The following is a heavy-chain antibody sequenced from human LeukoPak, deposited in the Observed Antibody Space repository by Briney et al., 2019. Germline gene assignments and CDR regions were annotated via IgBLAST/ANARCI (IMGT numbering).Heavy chain of an antibody. CDR3: GRAAGYSSGYYNY. J-gene: IGHJ4*02. V-gene: IGHV6-1*01. Sequence: SQTLPLTRAISGDSVSSNSAAWNWVRQSPSRGLEWLGRTYYRSKWYYDYAVSVKSRISISADTSKNQFSLQLDSVTPDDTAVYYCGRAAGYSSGYYNYWGQGTLVTVSS. CDR1: GDSVSSNSAA. CDR2: TYYRSKWYY. D-gene: IGHD6-19*01.